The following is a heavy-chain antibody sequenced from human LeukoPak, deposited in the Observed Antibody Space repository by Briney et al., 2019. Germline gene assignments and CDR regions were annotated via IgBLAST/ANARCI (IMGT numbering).Heavy chain of an antibody. Sequence: ASVKVSCKASGYTFTGYYMHWVRQAPGQGLEWMGWINPNSGGTNYAQKFQGRVTMTRDTSISTAYMELSRLRSDDTAVYYCARVRIVSDAFDIWGQGTMVTVSS. V-gene: IGHV1-2*02. J-gene: IGHJ3*02. D-gene: IGHD2/OR15-2a*01. CDR3: ARVRIVSDAFDI. CDR1: GYTFTGYY. CDR2: INPNSGGT.